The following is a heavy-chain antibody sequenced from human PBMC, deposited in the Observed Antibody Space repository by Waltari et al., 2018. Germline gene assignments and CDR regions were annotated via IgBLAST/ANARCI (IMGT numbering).Heavy chain of an antibody. J-gene: IGHJ3*02. Sequence: QVQLVQSGAEVKKPGASVKVSCKASGYTFTGYYMHWVRQAPGQGLGWMGRINPNSGGTNYAQKFQGRVTMTRDTSISTAYMELSRLRSDDTAVYYCASLQGWYDFWSGYYTDAFDIWGQGTMVTVSS. D-gene: IGHD3-3*01. CDR3: ASLQGWYDFWSGYYTDAFDI. V-gene: IGHV1-2*06. CDR2: INPNSGGT. CDR1: GYTFTGYY.